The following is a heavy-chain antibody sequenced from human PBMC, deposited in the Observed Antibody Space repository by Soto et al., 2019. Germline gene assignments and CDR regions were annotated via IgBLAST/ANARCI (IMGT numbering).Heavy chain of an antibody. V-gene: IGHV1-69*06. J-gene: IGHJ5*02. CDR3: ARRGRVSANWFDP. CDR2: IIPMSGRP. D-gene: IGHD6-13*01. Sequence: QVQLVQSGAEVKTTGSSVKVSYKTSGGSFNSYSIDWVRQVPGQGLEWKGGIIPMSGRPNYSQRFQGRVTFSADKSSSTVYLEVNSLRNEDTAVYYCARRGRVSANWFDPWGQGTLVTVSS. CDR1: GGSFNSYS.